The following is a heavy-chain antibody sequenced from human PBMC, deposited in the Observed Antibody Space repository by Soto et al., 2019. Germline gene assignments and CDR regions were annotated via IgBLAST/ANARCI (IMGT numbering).Heavy chain of an antibody. J-gene: IGHJ4*02. V-gene: IGHV3-23*01. CDR3: AKDTTDFWSGFFDY. CDR2: ISGSGGST. CDR1: EITLSSYA. Sequence: GGSLRLSCAASEITLSSYAMSWVRQAPGKGLEWVSAISGSGGSTYYADSVKGRFTISRDNSKNTLYLQMNPLRAEDTAVYYCAKDTTDFWSGFFDYWGQGTLVTVSS. D-gene: IGHD3-3*01.